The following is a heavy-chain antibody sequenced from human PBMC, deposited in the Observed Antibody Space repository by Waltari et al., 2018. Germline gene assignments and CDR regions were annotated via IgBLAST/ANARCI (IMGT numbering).Heavy chain of an antibody. V-gene: IGHV4-39*02. CDR2: LYYSGST. CDR3: AREADYYDSSAYLG. Sequence: QLQLQESGPGLVKPSETLSLTCTVSGGSLSSDNYYWGWIRQPPGKGLEWIGTLYYSGSTVYTPSLSSRVTMSVDTLKNQFSPKMTSVTAADTAVYYCAREADYYDSSAYLGWGQGTLVTVSS. CDR1: GGSLSSDNYY. J-gene: IGHJ4*02. D-gene: IGHD3-22*01.